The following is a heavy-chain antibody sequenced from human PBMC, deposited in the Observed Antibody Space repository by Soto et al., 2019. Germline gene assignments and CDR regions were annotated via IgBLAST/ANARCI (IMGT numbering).Heavy chain of an antibody. Sequence: ASVKVSCKASGYIFTDYYMHWVRQAPGQELGWMGRINPNSGGTNYAQKFQGRVTMTRDTSISTAYTELSSLRSEDTAVYYCASSTNSSSWLGRWYYYYYGMDVWGQGTTVTVSS. D-gene: IGHD6-13*01. CDR2: INPNSGGT. V-gene: IGHV1-2*06. CDR3: ASSTNSSSWLGRWYYYYYGMDV. J-gene: IGHJ6*02. CDR1: GYIFTDYY.